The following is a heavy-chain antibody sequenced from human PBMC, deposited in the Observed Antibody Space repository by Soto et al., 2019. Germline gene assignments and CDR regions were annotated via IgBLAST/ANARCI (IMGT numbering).Heavy chain of an antibody. CDR1: GDSISINNNY. J-gene: IGHJ5*02. V-gene: IGHV4-30-4*01. CDR2: ISYSGTT. CDR3: ARGGEYIYGLDP. D-gene: IGHD5-18*01. Sequence: PSETLSLTCTVSGDSISINNNYWGGIRQTPGEGLEWIGFISYSGTTSYSPSLKSRVAISLDTSKNQFSLSLSSVTAADTAVYNWARGGEYIYGLDPSGQGTVVTESS.